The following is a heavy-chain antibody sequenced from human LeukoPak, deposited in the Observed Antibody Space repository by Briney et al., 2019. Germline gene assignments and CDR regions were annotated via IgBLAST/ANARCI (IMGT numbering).Heavy chain of an antibody. CDR1: GGSISSGGYY. J-gene: IGHJ6*02. V-gene: IGHV4-31*03. D-gene: IGHD4-17*01. Sequence: SQTLSLTCTVSGGSISSGGYYWSWIRQHPGKGLEWIGYIYYSGSTYYNPSLKSRVTISVDTSKNQSSLKLSSVTAADTAVYYCARDRTVTSPGSYYYYGMDVWGQGTTVTVSS. CDR2: IYYSGST. CDR3: ARDRTVTSPGSYYYYGMDV.